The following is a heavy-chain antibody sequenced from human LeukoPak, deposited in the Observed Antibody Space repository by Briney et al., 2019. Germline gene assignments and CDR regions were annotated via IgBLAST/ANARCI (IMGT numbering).Heavy chain of an antibody. J-gene: IGHJ4*02. D-gene: IGHD3-9*01. Sequence: SETLSLTCAVYGGSFNGHYWGWIRQPPGKGLEWIGSIFHSGSTYYNPSLKSRVTISVDTSKNQFSLKLSSVTAADTAVYYCARERGYFDTRDYWGQGTLVTVSS. CDR1: GGSFNGHY. V-gene: IGHV4-38-2*02. CDR2: IFHSGST. CDR3: ARERGYFDTRDY.